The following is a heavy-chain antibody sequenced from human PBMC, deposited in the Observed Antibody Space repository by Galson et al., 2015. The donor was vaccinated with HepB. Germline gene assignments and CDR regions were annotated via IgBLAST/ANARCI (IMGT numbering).Heavy chain of an antibody. D-gene: IGHD2-15*01. CDR2: IYPGDSDT. CDR3: ARLSFCSGGSCYPDY. V-gene: IGHV5-51*03. Sequence: QSGAEVKKPGESLKISCKGSGYSFTSYWIGWVRQMPGKGLEWMGIIYPGDSDTRYSPSFQGQVTISADKSISTAYLQWSSLKASDTAMYYCARLSFCSGGSCYPDYWGQGTLVTVSS. J-gene: IGHJ4*02. CDR1: GYSFTSYW.